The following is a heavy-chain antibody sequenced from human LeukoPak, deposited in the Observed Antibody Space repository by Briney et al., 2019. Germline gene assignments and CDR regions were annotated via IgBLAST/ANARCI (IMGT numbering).Heavy chain of an antibody. CDR2: INAGNGNT. Sequence: ASVKVSCKASGYTFTSYAMHWVRQAPGQRLEWMGWINAGNGNTKYSQEFQGRVTITRDTSASTAYMELSRLRSDDTAVYYCARELGPYSGYDSAFDIWGQGTMVTVSS. V-gene: IGHV1-3*01. CDR1: GYTFTSYA. D-gene: IGHD5-12*01. CDR3: ARELGPYSGYDSAFDI. J-gene: IGHJ3*02.